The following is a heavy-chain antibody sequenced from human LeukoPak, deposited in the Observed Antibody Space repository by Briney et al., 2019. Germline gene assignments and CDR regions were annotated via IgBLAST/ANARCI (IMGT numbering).Heavy chain of an antibody. CDR3: ARGYHSGGYNWFDP. Sequence: SETLSLTCAVYGGSFSGYYWSWIRQPPGKGLEWIGEINHSGSTNYNPSLKSRVTISVDTSKNQFSLKLSSVTAADTAVYYCARGYHSGGYNWFDPWGQGTLVTVSS. D-gene: IGHD3-22*01. V-gene: IGHV4-34*01. CDR2: INHSGST. J-gene: IGHJ5*02. CDR1: GGSFSGYY.